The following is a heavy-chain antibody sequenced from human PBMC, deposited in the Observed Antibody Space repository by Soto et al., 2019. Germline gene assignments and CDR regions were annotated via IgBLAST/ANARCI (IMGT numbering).Heavy chain of an antibody. Sequence: ASVKVSCKASGGTFSSYAISWVRQAPGQGLEWMGWISAYNGNTNYAQKLQGRVTMTTDTSTSTAYMELRSLRSGDTAVYYCARRRAGLDDSWGQGTLVTVSS. CDR3: ARRRAGLDDS. D-gene: IGHD6-19*01. CDR2: ISAYNGNT. V-gene: IGHV1-18*01. CDR1: GGTFSSYA. J-gene: IGHJ4*02.